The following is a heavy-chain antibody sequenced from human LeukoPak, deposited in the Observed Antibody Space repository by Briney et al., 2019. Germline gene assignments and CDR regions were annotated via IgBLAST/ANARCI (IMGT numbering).Heavy chain of an antibody. CDR1: GFTFSSYA. V-gene: IGHV3-23*01. CDR2: ISGSGGST. J-gene: IGHJ4*02. D-gene: IGHD6-19*01. Sequence: GGSLRLSCAAAGFTFSSYATSWVRQAPGKGLEWVSSISGSGGSTYYADSVKGRFTISRDNSKNTLYLQMNSLRAEDTAVYYCAKSGTTRAVAGIFVGYWGQGTLVTVSS. CDR3: AKSGTTRAVAGIFVGY.